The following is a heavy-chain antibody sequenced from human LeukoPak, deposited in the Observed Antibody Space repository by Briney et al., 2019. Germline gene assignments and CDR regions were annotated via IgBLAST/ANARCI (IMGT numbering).Heavy chain of an antibody. V-gene: IGHV3-66*01. J-gene: IGHJ4*02. CDR3: ARLNFGDDY. D-gene: IGHD4-17*01. Sequence: GGSLRLSCAASGFTVSSNYVNWVRQAPGKGLEWVSLIYGSTSADYADSVKGRFTISRDTSMNTVYLQMNSLRAEDTAVYYCARLNFGDDYWGQGTLVTVSS. CDR2: IYGSTSA. CDR1: GFTVSSNY.